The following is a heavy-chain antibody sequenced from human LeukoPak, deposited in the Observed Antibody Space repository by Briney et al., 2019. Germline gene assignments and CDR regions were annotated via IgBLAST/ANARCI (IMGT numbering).Heavy chain of an antibody. V-gene: IGHV3-21*01. CDR2: ISSSSSYI. D-gene: IGHD6-19*01. CDR3: ARGAVAGTAAFDY. Sequence: PGGSLRLSCAASGFTFSSYSMNWVRQAPGKGLEWVSSISSSSSYIYYADSVKGRFTISRDNAKNSLYLQMNSLRAEDTAVYYCARGAVAGTAAFDYWGQGTLVTVSP. J-gene: IGHJ4*02. CDR1: GFTFSSYS.